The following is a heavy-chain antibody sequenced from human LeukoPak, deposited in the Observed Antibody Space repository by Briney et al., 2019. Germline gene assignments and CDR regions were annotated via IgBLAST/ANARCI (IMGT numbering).Heavy chain of an antibody. CDR1: GFTFSTFA. Sequence: GGSLRLSCAASGFTFSTFAMIWVRQPPGKGLEWVSSIFPSGGEIHYADSVRGRFTISRDNAKNSLYLQMNSLRAGDTAVYYCARFSSAGANFDYWGQGTLVTVSS. CDR3: ARFSSAGANFDY. D-gene: IGHD6-13*01. V-gene: IGHV3-21*01. CDR2: IFPSGGEI. J-gene: IGHJ4*02.